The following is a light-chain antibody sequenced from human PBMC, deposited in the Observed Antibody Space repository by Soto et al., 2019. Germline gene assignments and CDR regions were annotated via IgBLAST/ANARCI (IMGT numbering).Light chain of an antibody. CDR3: QHYNNWPLT. CDR2: TTS. J-gene: IGKJ4*01. Sequence: EIGMTQSPATLSMSPGERATLSCRASQSVTANLAWYQQKPGQAPRLLIYTTSTRATGIPARFSGSGSGAEFTLTISGLQSEDSAVYYCQHYNNWPLTFGGGTKVDIK. CDR1: QSVTAN. V-gene: IGKV3-15*01.